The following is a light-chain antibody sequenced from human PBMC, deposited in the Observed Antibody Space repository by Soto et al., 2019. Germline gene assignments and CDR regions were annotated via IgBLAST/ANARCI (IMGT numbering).Light chain of an antibody. CDR2: DVS. J-gene: IGLJ2*01. CDR1: SSDVGGYNY. V-gene: IGLV2-11*01. CDR3: CSYAVNTLVV. Sequence: QSALTQPRSVSGSPGQSVTISCTGTSSDVGGYNYVSWYQQNPGKAPKLMIYDVSKRPSGVSDRFSGSKSANTASLIISGLKAEDEADYYCCSYAVNTLVVCGGGTKVTVL.